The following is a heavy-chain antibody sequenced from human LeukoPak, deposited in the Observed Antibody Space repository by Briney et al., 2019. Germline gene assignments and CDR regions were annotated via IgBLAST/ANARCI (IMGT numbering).Heavy chain of an antibody. J-gene: IGHJ3*02. D-gene: IGHD4-17*01. V-gene: IGHV3-7*01. CDR1: GFTFSSYC. Sequence: PGGCLGLSCAASGFTFSSYCMSWVRQAPGKGLEWGASIKQDGTETRYVASVKGRFTIFRNNTKTSLYLQMNSLRADETAVYYCARYGLGDTFDIWGQGAVVTVSS. CDR3: ARYGLGDTFDI. CDR2: IKQDGTET.